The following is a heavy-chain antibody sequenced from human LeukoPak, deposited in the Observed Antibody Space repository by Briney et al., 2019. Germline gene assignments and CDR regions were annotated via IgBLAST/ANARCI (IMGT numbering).Heavy chain of an antibody. CDR2: IYYSGST. J-gene: IGHJ4*02. CDR1: GGSISSHY. V-gene: IGHV4-59*11. D-gene: IGHD1-26*01. CDR3: ARGPSGSYSFDY. Sequence: SETLSLTCTVSGGSISSHYWSWIRQPPGKGLEWIGYIYYSGSTNYNPSLKSRVTISVDTSKNQFSLKLSSVTAADTAVYYCARGPSGSYSFDYWGQGTLVTVSS.